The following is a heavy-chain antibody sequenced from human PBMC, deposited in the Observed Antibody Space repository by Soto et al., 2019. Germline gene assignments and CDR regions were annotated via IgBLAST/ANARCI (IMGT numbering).Heavy chain of an antibody. D-gene: IGHD1-20*01. V-gene: IGHV1-69*01. CDR3: ARDPRSITGTTSSEDFQF. J-gene: IGHJ1*01. CDR1: GGTFSGYA. CDR2: IIPIFGIT. Sequence: QAHLMQSGAEVKKSGSSVKVSCKASGGTFSGYAISWVRQRPGRGLEWMGGIIPIFGITTYAEKFQGRITLAADESTGTAFMDLRSLISEDTAVYYCARDPRSITGTTSSEDFQFWGPGTLVSVSS.